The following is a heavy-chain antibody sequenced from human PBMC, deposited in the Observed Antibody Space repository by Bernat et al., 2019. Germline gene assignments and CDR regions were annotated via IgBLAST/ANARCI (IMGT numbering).Heavy chain of an antibody. CDR2: ISSSSSYI. D-gene: IGHD3-22*01. CDR1: GFTFSSYS. CDR3: ARDKVGSYYDSSGFVDY. J-gene: IGHJ4*02. V-gene: IGHV3-21*01. Sequence: EVQLVESGGGLVKPGGSLRLSCAASGFTFSSYSMNWVRQAPGKGLEWVSSISSSSSYIYYADSVKGRCTITRDNAKNSLYLQMNSLRAEDTAVYYCARDKVGSYYDSSGFVDYWGQGTLVTVSS.